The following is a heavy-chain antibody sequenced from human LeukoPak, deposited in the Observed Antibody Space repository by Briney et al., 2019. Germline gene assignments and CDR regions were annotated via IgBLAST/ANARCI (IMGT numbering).Heavy chain of an antibody. CDR2: VYYSGST. CDR3: ARASITYYYYYYMGV. Sequence: SETLSLTCTVSGGSISSYYWSWIRQPPGKGLEWIGYVYYSGSTNYNPSLKSRVTISVDTSKNQFSLKLSSVTAADTAVYYCARASITYYYYYYMGVWGKGTTVTVSS. J-gene: IGHJ6*03. V-gene: IGHV4-59*01. CDR1: GGSISSYY. D-gene: IGHD1-14*01.